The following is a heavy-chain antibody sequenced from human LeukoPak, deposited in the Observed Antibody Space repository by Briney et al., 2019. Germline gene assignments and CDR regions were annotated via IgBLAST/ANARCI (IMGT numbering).Heavy chain of an antibody. V-gene: IGHV1-2*04. CDR3: ARESGSILGPMDV. D-gene: IGHD3-3*01. CDR2: INPNSGGT. CDR1: GYNFIGYY. Sequence: ASVKLSCKASGYNFIGYYMHLVRQAPGQGLEWMGWINPNSGGTNYAQKFQGWVTMTRDTSISTAYMELSRLRSDDTAVYYCARESGSILGPMDVWGKGTTVTVSS. J-gene: IGHJ6*04.